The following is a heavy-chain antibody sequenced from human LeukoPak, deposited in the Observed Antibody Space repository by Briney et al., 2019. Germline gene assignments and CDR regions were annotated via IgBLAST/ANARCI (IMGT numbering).Heavy chain of an antibody. CDR2: ISWNSNKR. Sequence: GGSLRLPCAASGFTFDDHAMHWVRQAPGRGLEWVSGISWNSNKRGYADSVKGRFTISRDNARNSLSLQMNSLRAEDTALYYCARDRGLTVYHFDYWGQGTLVTVSS. CDR1: GFTFDDHA. V-gene: IGHV3-9*01. D-gene: IGHD3-10*01. J-gene: IGHJ4*02. CDR3: ARDRGLTVYHFDY.